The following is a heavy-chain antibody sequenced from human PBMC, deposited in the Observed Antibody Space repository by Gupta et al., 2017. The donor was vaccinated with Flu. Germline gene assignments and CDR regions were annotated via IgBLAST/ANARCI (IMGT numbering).Heavy chain of an antibody. CDR3: ARLRSCGGDCYYLDS. J-gene: IGHJ5*01. CDR2: MNPNSGHT. CDR1: GYTFTDYD. Sequence: QVQLVQSVAEVKRHGASVKVSCNPSGYTFTDYDVNWVRLAPGQGLEWLGVMNPNSGHTGYAPKFQDRVSMTRDTSITTAFMELSSLRSEDTAVYYCARLRSCGGDCYYLDSWGQGTRVTVSS. V-gene: IGHV1-8*01. D-gene: IGHD2-21*02.